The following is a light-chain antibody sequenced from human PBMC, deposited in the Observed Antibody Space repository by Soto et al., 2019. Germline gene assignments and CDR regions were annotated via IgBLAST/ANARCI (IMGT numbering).Light chain of an antibody. CDR2: EDK. CDR3: NSDANLSTRV. V-gene: IGLV2-14*01. J-gene: IGLJ2*01. CDR1: STDIGGYNY. Sequence: QSVLTQPASLSGSPGQSITISCTGTSTDIGGYNYVSCYQHHPGKPPQLLIYEDKKRPSGVSNRFSGSNCGTTASLTSSGLQDEDEAFYYCNSDANLSTRVFGGGTKLTVL.